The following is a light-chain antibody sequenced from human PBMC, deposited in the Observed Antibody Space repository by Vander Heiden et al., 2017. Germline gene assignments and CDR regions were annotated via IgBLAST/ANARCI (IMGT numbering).Light chain of an antibody. CDR3: QQSDSTPFT. V-gene: IGKV1-39*01. J-gene: IGKJ3*01. Sequence: DIQMTQSPSSLSASVGDRVTITCRASQSVSTYLNWYQQKPGKAPNLLIYAASNLQSGVPSRFSGSESGTDFTLTISRLQPEDFATYYCQQSDSTPFTFGPGTKVDIK. CDR1: QSVSTY. CDR2: AAS.